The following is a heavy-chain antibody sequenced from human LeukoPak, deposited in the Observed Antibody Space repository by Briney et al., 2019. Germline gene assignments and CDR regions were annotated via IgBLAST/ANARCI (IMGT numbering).Heavy chain of an antibody. D-gene: IGHD2-2*02. J-gene: IGHJ4*02. Sequence: GSLRLSCSASGFTFTTYAMSWVRQAPGKGLEWVSAISGSGSSTYYADSVKGRFTISRDNSKNTLYLQMNSLRAEDTAVYYCARDQKYQLLYLFDYWGQGTLVTVSS. CDR2: ISGSGSST. V-gene: IGHV3-23*01. CDR1: GFTFTTYA. CDR3: ARDQKYQLLYLFDY.